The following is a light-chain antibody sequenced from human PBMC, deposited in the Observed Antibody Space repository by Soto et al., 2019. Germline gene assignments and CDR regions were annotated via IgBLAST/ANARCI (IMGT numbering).Light chain of an antibody. J-gene: IGLJ3*02. Sequence: QSVLTQPPSMSAAPGQMVAISCSGTSSNIGDNSVSWYQHFPGTAPKVLIYDNNRRPSGIPDRFSGSKSGTSATLTIIGLQTGDEADYYCATWDSALSAGVFGEGTKLTVL. CDR2: DNN. CDR1: SSNIGDNS. CDR3: ATWDSALSAGV. V-gene: IGLV1-51*01.